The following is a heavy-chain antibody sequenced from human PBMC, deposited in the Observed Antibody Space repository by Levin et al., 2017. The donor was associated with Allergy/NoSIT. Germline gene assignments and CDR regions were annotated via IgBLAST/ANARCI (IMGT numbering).Heavy chain of an antibody. CDR3: AHRRPTGSPWDFGYFDY. Sequence: QTLSLTCAFSGFSLSTTGVGVGWIRQPPGKALEWVALIYWDDDKRYSPSLRSRLTITKDTSKNQVVLTMTNADPVDTATYYCAHRRPTGSPWDFGYFDYWGQGNLVTVSS. CDR2: IYWDDDK. CDR1: GFSLSTTGVG. V-gene: IGHV2-5*02. D-gene: IGHD1-1*01. J-gene: IGHJ4*02.